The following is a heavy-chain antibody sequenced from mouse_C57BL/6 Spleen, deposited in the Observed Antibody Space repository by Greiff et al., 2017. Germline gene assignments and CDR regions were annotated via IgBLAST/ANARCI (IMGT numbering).Heavy chain of an antibody. CDR1: GYTFTEYS. V-gene: IGHV1-62-2*01. J-gene: IGHJ3*01. CDR3: ARHEDGYHFAY. CDR2: FYPGTGGT. Sequence: QVQLKQSGAELVKPGASVKLSCKASGYTFTEYSMHWVKQSPGQGLEWIGWFYPGTGGTNYNQRFKDKATLTADKSSSTAYMQLSRLTSEDSAVYCGARHEDGYHFAYWGQGTLVTVSA. D-gene: IGHD2-2*01.